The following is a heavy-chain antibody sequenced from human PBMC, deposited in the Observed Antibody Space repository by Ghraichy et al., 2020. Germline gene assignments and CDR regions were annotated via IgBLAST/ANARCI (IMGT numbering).Heavy chain of an antibody. CDR2: IYYTGST. CDR1: GGSISNYY. V-gene: IGHV4-59*08. J-gene: IGHJ4*02. CDR3: ARLGYASENQYHPDY. Sequence: SQTLSLTCTVSGGSISNYYWTWIRQPPGKGLEWIGYIYYTGSTRYNPSLESRVTISFDTSKTQVSLKLSSVTAADTAVYYCARLGYASENQYHPDYWGQGTLVTVSS. D-gene: IGHD3-10*01.